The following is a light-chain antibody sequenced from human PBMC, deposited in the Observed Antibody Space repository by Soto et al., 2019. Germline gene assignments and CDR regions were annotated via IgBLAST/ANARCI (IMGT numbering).Light chain of an antibody. J-gene: IGKJ5*01. Sequence: EIVMSQSPAALSVSPGERATLSCRAGQGVTTNFAWYQQKSGQPPRLLIYDVSIRATGVPARFSGTGSETDFTLTISGLQSEDSAVYFCQHYNNWPFSFGQGTRLEIK. CDR1: QGVTTN. CDR3: QHYNNWPFS. V-gene: IGKV3-15*01. CDR2: DVS.